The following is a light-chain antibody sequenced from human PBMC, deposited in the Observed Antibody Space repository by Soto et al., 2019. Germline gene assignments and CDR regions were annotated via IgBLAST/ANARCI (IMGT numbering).Light chain of an antibody. CDR2: GTS. V-gene: IGKV3-20*01. J-gene: IGKJ3*01. Sequence: EIVLTQSPGTLSLSPGERATLSCRASQSISSSYLAWYQQKPGQAPRLLIYGTSSRATGIPDRFSGSGSGTDFTLTISRLEPEDFAVYYCQQCAGSPPAFTFGPGTKVDIE. CDR3: QQCAGSPPAFT. CDR1: QSISSSY.